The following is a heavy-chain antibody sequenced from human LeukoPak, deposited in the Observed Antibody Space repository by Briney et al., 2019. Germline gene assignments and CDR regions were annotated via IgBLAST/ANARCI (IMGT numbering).Heavy chain of an antibody. CDR1: GGSISSSY. J-gene: IGHJ6*03. D-gene: IGHD1-26*01. Sequence: SETLSLTCTVSGGSISSSYWSWIRQSAGKGLEWIGRIYTSGSSNYNPSLKSRITMSVDTSKSEFSLKLTSVTAADTAVYYFARGGXXFYDYYMDVWGKGATVTVSS. CDR2: IYTSGSS. CDR3: ARGGXXFYDYYMDV. V-gene: IGHV4-4*07.